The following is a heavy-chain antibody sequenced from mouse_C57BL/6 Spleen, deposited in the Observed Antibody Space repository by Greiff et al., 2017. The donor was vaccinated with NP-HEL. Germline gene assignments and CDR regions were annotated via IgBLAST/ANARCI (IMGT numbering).Heavy chain of an antibody. CDR2: ISSGSSTI. J-gene: IGHJ2*01. CDR3: ARRYGSSYYFDY. D-gene: IGHD1-1*01. Sequence: EVKLVESGGGLVKPGGSLKLSCAASGFTFSDYGMHWVRQAPEKGLEWVAYISSGSSTIYYADTVKGRFTISRDNAKNTLFLQMTSLRSEDTAMYYCARRYGSSYYFDYWGQGTTRTVSS. V-gene: IGHV5-17*01. CDR1: GFTFSDYG.